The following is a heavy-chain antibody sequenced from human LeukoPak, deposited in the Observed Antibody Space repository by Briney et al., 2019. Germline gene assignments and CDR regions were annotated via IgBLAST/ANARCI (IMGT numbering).Heavy chain of an antibody. CDR3: ARNVFVRPPFGVVMEANYYYYMDV. D-gene: IGHD3-3*01. V-gene: IGHV4-34*01. J-gene: IGHJ6*03. CDR2: INHSGST. CDR1: GGSFSGYY. Sequence: SETLSLTCAVYGGSFSGYYWSWIRQPPGKGLEWIGEINHSGSTNYNPSLKSRVTISVDTSKNQFSLKLSSVTAADTAVYYCARNVFVRPPFGVVMEANYYYYMDVWGKGTTVTVSS.